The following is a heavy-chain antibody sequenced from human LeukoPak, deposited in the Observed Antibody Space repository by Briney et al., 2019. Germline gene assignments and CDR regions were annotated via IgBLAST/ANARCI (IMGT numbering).Heavy chain of an antibody. J-gene: IGHJ6*04. CDR2: ISYDGSNK. CDR3: AKPVGYCSGGSCYYYYGMDV. D-gene: IGHD2-15*01. V-gene: IGHV3-30*18. Sequence: GGSLRLSCAASGFSFSSYGMHWVRQAPGKGPEWVAVISYDGSNKYYADSVKGRFTISRDNSKNTLYLQMNSLRAEDTAVYYCAKPVGYCSGGSCYYYYGMDVWGKGTTVTVSS. CDR1: GFSFSSYG.